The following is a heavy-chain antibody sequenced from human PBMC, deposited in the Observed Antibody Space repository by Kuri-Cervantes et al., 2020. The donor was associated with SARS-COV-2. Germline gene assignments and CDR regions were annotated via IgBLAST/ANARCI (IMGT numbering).Heavy chain of an antibody. J-gene: IGHJ4*02. CDR2: INHSGST. CDR3: ARAVKRFDY. D-gene: IGHD2/OR15-2a*01. CDR1: GGSFSDSF. V-gene: IGHV4-34*01. Sequence: SQTLSLTCGVYGGSFSDSFWSWIRQPPGKGLEWIGEINHSGSTNYNPSLKSRVTISVDTSKNQFSLKLSSVTAADTAVYYCARAVKRFDYWGQGTLVTVSS.